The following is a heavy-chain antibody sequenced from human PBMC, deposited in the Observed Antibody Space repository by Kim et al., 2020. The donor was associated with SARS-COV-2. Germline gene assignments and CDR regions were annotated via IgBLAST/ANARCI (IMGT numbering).Heavy chain of an antibody. CDR1: GYTFTGYY. V-gene: IGHV1-2*05. J-gene: IGHJ6*02. CDR2: INPNGGGT. Sequence: ASVKVSGKASGYTFTGYYMHWVRQAPGQGLEWRGRINPNGGGTNYAQKFQGRVTMTRDTSISTAYMELGRLRSDDTVVYYCARERKSITYGGQSNGIDVWGQGTTVTASS. CDR3: ARERKSITYGGQSNGIDV. D-gene: IGHD4-17*01.